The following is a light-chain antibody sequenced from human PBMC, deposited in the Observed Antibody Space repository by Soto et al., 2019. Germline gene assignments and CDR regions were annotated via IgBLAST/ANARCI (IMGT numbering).Light chain of an antibody. CDR2: DAS. V-gene: IGKV1-13*02. J-gene: IGKJ4*01. CDR1: QDVSSG. Sequence: AIQLTQSPSTLSASVGDRVTIACRASQDVSSGFASYQQQAGKSPTLLIYDASTVESGVPSRFSGSGSGTDFTLTISSLQPEDFATYYCQQYNSYPLTFGGGTKVEIK. CDR3: QQYNSYPLT.